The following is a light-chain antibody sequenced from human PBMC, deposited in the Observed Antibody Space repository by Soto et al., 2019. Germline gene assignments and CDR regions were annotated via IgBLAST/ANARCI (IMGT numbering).Light chain of an antibody. CDR3: QHHSYWR. Sequence: EMILTQSPATLSVPPGETATLSCKTSQGISKYIAWYQQKPGQPPGLLIYDASIRTTAIPARFSGNGSRTDFDLTITSHEAEYFAVYCRQHHSYWRFGGGTMVQIK. CDR1: QGISKY. CDR2: DAS. V-gene: IGKV3-11*01. J-gene: IGKJ4*01.